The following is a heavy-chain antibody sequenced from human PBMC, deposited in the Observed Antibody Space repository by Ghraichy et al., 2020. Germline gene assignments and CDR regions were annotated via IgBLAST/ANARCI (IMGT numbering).Heavy chain of an antibody. D-gene: IGHD6-13*01. CDR3: TTLQQLVRYYYYYYMDV. CDR2: IKSKTDGGTT. J-gene: IGHJ6*03. CDR1: GFTFSNAW. Sequence: GGSLRLSCAASGFTFSNAWMSWVRQAPGKGLEWVGRIKSKTDGGTTDYAAPVKGRFTISRDDSKNTLYLQMNSLKTEDTAVYYCTTLQQLVRYYYYYYMDVWGKGTTVTVSS. V-gene: IGHV3-15*01.